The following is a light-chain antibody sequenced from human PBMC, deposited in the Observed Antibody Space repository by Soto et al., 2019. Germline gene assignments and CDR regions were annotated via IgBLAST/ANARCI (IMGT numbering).Light chain of an antibody. CDR2: DVS. V-gene: IGLV2-11*01. Sequence: QSALTQPRSVSGSPGQSVTISCSGTSSDVGSYNYVSWYQHHPGRAPKLMIYDVSKRPSGVPDRFSGSKSGNTASLTISGLQAEDEADYYCCSYAGTYTYVLGTGTKLTVL. CDR1: SSDVGSYNY. CDR3: CSYAGTYTYV. J-gene: IGLJ1*01.